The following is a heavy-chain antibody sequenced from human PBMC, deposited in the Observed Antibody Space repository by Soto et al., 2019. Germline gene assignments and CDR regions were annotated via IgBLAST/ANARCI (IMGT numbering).Heavy chain of an antibody. CDR1: GYTFTGYY. CDR2: INPETGGT. Sequence: QVQLVQSGADVKTPGASVRVSCKASGYTFTGYYVHWVREAPGQGLEWMGWINPETGGTSYAQKFQGRVTLSRYTSINTSYLELSRLRFDDAAVYFCARERYQVISDGMDVWGQGTTVTVSS. V-gene: IGHV1-2*02. J-gene: IGHJ6*02. D-gene: IGHD2-2*01. CDR3: ARERYQVISDGMDV.